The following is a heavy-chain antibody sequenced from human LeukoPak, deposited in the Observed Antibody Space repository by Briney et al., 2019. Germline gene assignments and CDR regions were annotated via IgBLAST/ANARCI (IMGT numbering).Heavy chain of an antibody. J-gene: IGHJ4*02. V-gene: IGHV3-74*01. CDR1: GFIFSSFW. Sequence: GGSLRLSCAASGFIFSSFWMHWVRQVPGKGLVWVSRINSDGSSTSYADSVKGRFTISRDNAKNTLYLQMNSLRAEDTAVYYCARVYYDSSGYYSFDYWGQGTLVTVSS. CDR2: INSDGSST. CDR3: ARVYYDSSGYYSFDY. D-gene: IGHD3-22*01.